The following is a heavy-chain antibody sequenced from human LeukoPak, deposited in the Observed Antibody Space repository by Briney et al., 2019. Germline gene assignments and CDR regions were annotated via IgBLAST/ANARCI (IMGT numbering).Heavy chain of an antibody. Sequence: GGSLRLSCSASGFTFSDYRMHWVRQAPGKGLEWLTVISYTGDRQTYADSVKGRFTISRDNSKNTLYLQMNSLRAEDTAVYYCGAGLNDAFDIWGQGTMVTVSS. V-gene: IGHV3-30-3*01. J-gene: IGHJ3*02. CDR1: GFTFSDYR. CDR3: GAGLNDAFDI. CDR2: ISYTGDRQ. D-gene: IGHD3/OR15-3a*01.